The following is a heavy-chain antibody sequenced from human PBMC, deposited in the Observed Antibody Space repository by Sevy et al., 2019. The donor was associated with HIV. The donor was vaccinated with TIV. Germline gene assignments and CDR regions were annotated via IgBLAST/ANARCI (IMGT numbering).Heavy chain of an antibody. J-gene: IGHJ6*02. CDR3: STVQGTIVLYNYFGMDV. D-gene: IGHD3-3*01. CDR1: GFTFGDYA. V-gene: IGHV3-49*03. Sequence: GGSLRLSCTASGFTFGDYAMSWLRQAPGKGLEWVGFIKSKTYGGTTEYAASVKGRFTISRDDSKSIAYLQMNSLKTEDTALYYCSTVQGTIVLYNYFGMDVWGQGTTVTVSS. CDR2: IKSKTYGGTT.